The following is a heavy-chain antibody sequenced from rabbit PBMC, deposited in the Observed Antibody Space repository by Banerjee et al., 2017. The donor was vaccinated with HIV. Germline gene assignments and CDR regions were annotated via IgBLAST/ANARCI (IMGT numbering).Heavy chain of an antibody. D-gene: IGHD4-2*01. J-gene: IGHJ4*01. V-gene: IGHV1S47*01. CDR2: IDPVFGSI. Sequence: QEHLVESGGGLVQPGGSLKVSCKASGFDFSNYGVSWVRQAPGKGLEWIGYIDPVFGSIHYASWVNGRFTISDHDSQNTLYLQLNRLTAADTATYFCAVAYAGNGCYFNLWCPGTLVTVS. CDR1: GFDFSNYG. CDR3: AVAYAGNGCYFNL.